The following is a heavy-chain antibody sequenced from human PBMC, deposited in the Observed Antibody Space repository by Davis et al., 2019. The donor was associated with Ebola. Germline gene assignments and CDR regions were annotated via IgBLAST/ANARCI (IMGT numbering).Heavy chain of an antibody. CDR3: ARDPHCSGGSCFGMDV. D-gene: IGHD2-15*01. J-gene: IGHJ6*02. Sequence: GESLKISCAASGFSFGSYSMNWVRQAPGKGLEWVSSISSSSSYIYYADSVKGRFTISRDNAKNTLYLQMNSLRAEDTAVYYCARDPHCSGGSCFGMDVWGQGPTVTVSS. V-gene: IGHV3-21*01. CDR1: GFSFGSYS. CDR2: ISSSSSYI.